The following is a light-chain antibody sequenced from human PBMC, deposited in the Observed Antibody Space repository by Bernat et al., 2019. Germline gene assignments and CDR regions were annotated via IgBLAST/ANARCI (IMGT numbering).Light chain of an antibody. CDR2: EVT. V-gene: IGLV2-8*01. J-gene: IGLJ2*01. CDR3: SSYAGSNNLI. Sequence: QSALTQPPSASGSPGQSVTISCTGTSNDVGGYNYVSWLQQHPGKAPKLIIYEVTKRPSGVPDRFSVSKSGNTASLTVSGLQAEDEADYYCSSYAGSNNLIFGGGTKLTVL. CDR1: SNDVGGYNY.